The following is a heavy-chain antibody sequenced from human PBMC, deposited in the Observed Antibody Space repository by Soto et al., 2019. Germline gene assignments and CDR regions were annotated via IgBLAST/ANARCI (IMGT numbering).Heavy chain of an antibody. J-gene: IGHJ6*03. D-gene: IGHD2-8*01. CDR3: AGRYCTNGVCYTNYYYYIDV. CDR2: ITTSGGNT. Sequence: EVQLLESGGGLVQPGGSLRLSCAASGFTFNTYAMSWVRQAPRKGLEWVSTITTSGGNTYYADSVQGRFTISRDNSKNTLYLQMNSLRAEDTAVYYCAGRYCTNGVCYTNYYYYIDVWGKGTTVTVSS. CDR1: GFTFNTYA. V-gene: IGHV3-23*01.